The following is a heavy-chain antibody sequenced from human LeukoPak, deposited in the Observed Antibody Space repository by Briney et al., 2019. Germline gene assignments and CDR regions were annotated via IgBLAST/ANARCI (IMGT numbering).Heavy chain of an antibody. CDR1: GGTFSSYA. V-gene: IGHV1-69*04. J-gene: IGHJ3*02. D-gene: IGHD5-12*01. CDR3: ARVFPSGYGPDAFDI. CDR2: IIPILGIA. Sequence: ASVKVSCKASGGTFSSYAISWMRQAPGQGLEWMGRIIPILGIANYAQKFQGRVTITADKSTSTAYMELSSLRSEDTAVYYCARVFPSGYGPDAFDIWGQGTMVTVSS.